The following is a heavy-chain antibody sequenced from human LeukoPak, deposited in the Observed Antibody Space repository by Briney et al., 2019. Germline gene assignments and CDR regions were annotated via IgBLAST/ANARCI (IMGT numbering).Heavy chain of an antibody. CDR1: GGAINRRNYY. Sequence: SETLSLTCTVVGGAINRRNYYWGWIRQSPGKGLEWIGSTYYSGSVNNNPSLQSRVTISVDTSRNQFSLKLTSVTAADTAVYYCAREPRTMIVPDWFDPWGQGTLVTVSS. J-gene: IGHJ5*02. CDR3: AREPRTMIVPDWFDP. V-gene: IGHV4-39*07. D-gene: IGHD3-22*01. CDR2: TYYSGSV.